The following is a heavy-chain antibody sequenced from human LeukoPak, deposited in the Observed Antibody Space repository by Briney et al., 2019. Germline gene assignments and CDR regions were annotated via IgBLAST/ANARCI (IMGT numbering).Heavy chain of an antibody. CDR1: GYTFTGYY. CDR3: ARDRVGSGWPRPWYFEF. J-gene: IGHJ4*02. D-gene: IGHD6-19*01. Sequence: ASVKVSCKPSGYTFTGYYLHWVRQAPGQALEWMGWINPNTGATIYAQKFQGRVTLSGDTSISTAYMELTSLRSDDTAVYFCARDRVGSGWPRPWYFEFWGQGTLVTVSS. V-gene: IGHV1-2*02. CDR2: INPNTGAT.